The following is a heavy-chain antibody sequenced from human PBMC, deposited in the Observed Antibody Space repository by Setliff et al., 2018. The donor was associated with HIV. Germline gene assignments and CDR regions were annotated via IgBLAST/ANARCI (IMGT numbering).Heavy chain of an antibody. CDR1: GYTFTSYY. J-gene: IGHJ5*02. V-gene: IGHV1-46*01. CDR3: ALPYCGGGNCWSSASLPPAGWFDP. D-gene: IGHD2-15*01. CDR2: INPSGGST. Sequence: ASVKVSCKASGYTFTSYYMHWVRQAPGQGLEWMGIINPSGGSTSYPQKFQGRVTITTDESTSTAYMELSSLRSEDTAVYYCALPYCGGGNCWSSASLPPAGWFDPWGQGTLVTVSS.